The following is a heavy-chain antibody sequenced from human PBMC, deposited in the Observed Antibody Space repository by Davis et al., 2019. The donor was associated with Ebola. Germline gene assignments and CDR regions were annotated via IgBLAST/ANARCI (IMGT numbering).Heavy chain of an antibody. V-gene: IGHV4-59*08. J-gene: IGHJ6*02. CDR2: IYYSGST. Sequence: PSETLSLTCTVSGGSISSYYWSWIRQPPGKGLEWIGYIYYSGSTNYNPSLKSRVTISVDTSKNQFSLKLSSVTAADTAVYYCARVNPPAAIRVSYYYYGMDVWGQGTTVTVSS. CDR1: GGSISSYY. D-gene: IGHD2-21*02. CDR3: ARVNPPAAIRVSYYYYGMDV.